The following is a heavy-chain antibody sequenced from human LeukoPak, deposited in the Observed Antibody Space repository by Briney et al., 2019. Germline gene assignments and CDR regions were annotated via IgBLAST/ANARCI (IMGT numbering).Heavy chain of an antibody. V-gene: IGHV3-15*04. CDR3: TTDLNQRLKWFGNPLDH. Sequence: GGSLRLSCVASGFSFTYAWMSWVRQAPGKGLQWFGIIEMKTDGATTDYAAAVQGRFTISRDDSKKMLYLEMNSLKTEDTGLYYCTTDLNQRLKWFGNPLDHWGQGTPVTVSS. J-gene: IGHJ4*02. CDR1: GFSFTYAW. D-gene: IGHD3-10*01. CDR2: IEMKTDGATT.